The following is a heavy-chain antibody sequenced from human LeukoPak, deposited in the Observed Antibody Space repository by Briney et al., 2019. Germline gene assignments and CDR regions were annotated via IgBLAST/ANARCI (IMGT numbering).Heavy chain of an antibody. CDR3: AVYSSSWYSDY. CDR1: GFTFSSYS. D-gene: IGHD6-13*01. J-gene: IGHJ4*02. Sequence: GGSLRLSCVASGFTFSSYSMNWVRQAPGKGLEWVSSISSSSSYIYYADSVKGRFTISRDNAKNSLYLQMNSLRAEDTAVYYCAVYSSSWYSDYWGQGTLVTVSS. CDR2: ISSSSSYI. V-gene: IGHV3-21*01.